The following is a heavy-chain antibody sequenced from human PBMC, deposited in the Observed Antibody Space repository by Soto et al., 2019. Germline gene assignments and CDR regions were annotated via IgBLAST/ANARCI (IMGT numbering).Heavy chain of an antibody. Sequence: GSLRLSCEASGFTFSAYCMTWVRQAAGKGLEWVANIKKDGSEKYYVDSVKGRFTISRDNAKSSLYLQMNSLTAVDTAVYYCVRGRGLDGSPYYYYYGMDVWGQGTTVTVS. D-gene: IGHD1-26*01. CDR3: VRGRGLDGSPYYYYYGMDV. J-gene: IGHJ6*02. CDR2: IKKDGSEK. V-gene: IGHV3-7*03. CDR1: GFTFSAYC.